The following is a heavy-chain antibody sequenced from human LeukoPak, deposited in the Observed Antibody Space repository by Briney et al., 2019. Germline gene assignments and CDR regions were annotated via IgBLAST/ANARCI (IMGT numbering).Heavy chain of an antibody. J-gene: IGHJ4*02. V-gene: IGHV4-39*07. CDR3: ARRYNWNDRWD. Sequence: PSETLSLTCTVSGGSISSTNYYWGWIRQPPGKGLEWIGSIYYSVSTYYNPSLKSRLTISLDTSKNQFSLRLRSVTAADTAFYYCARRYNWNDRWDWGQGTLVTVS. CDR1: GGSISSTNYY. CDR2: IYYSVST. D-gene: IGHD1-1*01.